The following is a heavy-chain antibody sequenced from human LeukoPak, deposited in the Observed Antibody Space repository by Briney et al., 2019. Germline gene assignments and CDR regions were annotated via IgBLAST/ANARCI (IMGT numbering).Heavy chain of an antibody. Sequence: PSGTLSLTCAVSGXSISSSNWWSWVRQPPGKGLAWIGEIYHSGSTNYNPSLKSRVTISVDKSKNQFSPKLSSVTAADTAVYYCAGGHGDYGYYFDYWGQGTLVTVSS. CDR2: IYHSGST. D-gene: IGHD4-17*01. CDR1: GXSISSSNW. V-gene: IGHV4-4*02. CDR3: AGGHGDYGYYFDY. J-gene: IGHJ4*02.